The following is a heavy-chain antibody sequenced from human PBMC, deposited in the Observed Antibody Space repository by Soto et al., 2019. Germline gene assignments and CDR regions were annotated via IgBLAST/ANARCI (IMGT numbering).Heavy chain of an antibody. CDR3: ARDRSEYSSSSPLYY. CDR1: GFTFSSYG. D-gene: IGHD6-6*01. V-gene: IGHV3-33*01. J-gene: IGHJ4*02. CDR2: IWYDGSNK. Sequence: GGSLRLSCAASGFTFSSYGMHWVRQAPGKGLEWVAVIWYDGSNKYYADSVKGRFTISRDNSKNTLYLQMNSLRAEDTAVYYCARDRSEYSSSSPLYYWGQGTLVTVSS.